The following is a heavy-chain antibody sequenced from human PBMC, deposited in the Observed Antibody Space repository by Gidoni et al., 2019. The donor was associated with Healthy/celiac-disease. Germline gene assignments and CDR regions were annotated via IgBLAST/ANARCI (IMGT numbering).Heavy chain of an antibody. Sequence: QVQLVESGGGVVQPGRSLRLSCAASGFTFSSYGMHWVRQAPGKGLEWVAVIWYDGSNKYYEDSGKGRFTISRDNSKNTLYLQMNSLRAEDTAVYYCARGDYYMDVWGKGTTVTVSS. J-gene: IGHJ6*03. CDR3: ARGDYYMDV. CDR2: IWYDGSNK. CDR1: GFTFSSYG. V-gene: IGHV3-33*01.